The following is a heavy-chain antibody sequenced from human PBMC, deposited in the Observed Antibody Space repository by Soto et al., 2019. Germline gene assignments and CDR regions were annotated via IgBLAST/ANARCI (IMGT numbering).Heavy chain of an antibody. CDR3: ARVNPVGGDYVNWFYP. J-gene: IGHJ5*02. Sequence: QVQLVQSGAEVKKPGSSVKVSCKASGGTFSSYAISWLRQAPGQSLEWMGGIIPIFGTANYAQKFQGRVTSTEYESTSTAYTELSSLRSDATAVYYCARVNPVGGDYVNWFYPCGQGTLVTVSS. CDR1: GGTFSSYA. CDR2: IIPIFGTA. V-gene: IGHV1-69*01. D-gene: IGHD4-17*01.